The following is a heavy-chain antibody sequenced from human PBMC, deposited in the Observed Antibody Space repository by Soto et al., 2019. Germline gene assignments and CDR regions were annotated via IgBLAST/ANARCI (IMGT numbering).Heavy chain of an antibody. CDR1: GFTFSNAW. J-gene: IGHJ4*02. V-gene: IGHV3-15*01. D-gene: IGHD4-17*01. Sequence: GRSMRLSCAASGFTFSNAWMSWVSKAPGKGLEWVGRIKSKTDGGTTDYAAPVKGRFTISRDDSKNTLYLQMNSLKTEDTAVYYCTTVIIYGDYDFGYWGQGTLVTVSS. CDR3: TTVIIYGDYDFGY. CDR2: IKSKTDGGTT.